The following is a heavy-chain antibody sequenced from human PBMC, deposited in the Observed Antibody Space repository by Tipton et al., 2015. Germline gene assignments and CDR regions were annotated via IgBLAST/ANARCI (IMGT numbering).Heavy chain of an antibody. CDR2: IYHSGTT. V-gene: IGHV4-39*02. Sequence: TLSLTCTVSGGSISSSSSYWGWIRQPPGMGLEWIGTIYHSGTTHYNPSLKSRVTISVDTSKNQFSLNLSSVTAADTAVYYCATEGIEAAGTYQLWEPRSYYYYGMVVWGQGTTVTVSS. CDR3: ATEGIEAAGTYQLWEPRSYYYYGMVV. CDR1: GGSISSSSSY. D-gene: IGHD6-13*01. J-gene: IGHJ6*02.